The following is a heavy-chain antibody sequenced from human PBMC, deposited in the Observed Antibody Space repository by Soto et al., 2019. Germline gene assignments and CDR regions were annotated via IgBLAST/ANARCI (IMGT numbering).Heavy chain of an antibody. J-gene: IGHJ6*02. CDR3: AKVWYGDYYYYGMDV. D-gene: IGHD4-17*01. CDR1: GFTFSSYA. Sequence: GSLRLSCAASGFTFSSYAMSWVRQAPGKGLEWVSAISGSGGSTYYADSVKGRFTISRDNSKNTLYLQMNSLRAEDTAVYYCAKVWYGDYYYYGMDVWGQGTTVTVSS. V-gene: IGHV3-23*01. CDR2: ISGSGGST.